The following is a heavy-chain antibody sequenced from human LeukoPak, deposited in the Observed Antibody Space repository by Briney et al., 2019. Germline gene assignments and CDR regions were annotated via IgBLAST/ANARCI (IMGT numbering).Heavy chain of an antibody. D-gene: IGHD2-2*01. CDR2: ISSSTTII. J-gene: IGHJ4*02. Sequence: GGSLRLSCAASGFTLSGFGMNWVRQAPGKGLEWVSYISSSTTIIYYADSVKGRFTISRDNSKNTLYLQMNSLRAEDTAVYYCAKDTLVVPAGWEDYWGQGTLVTVSS. V-gene: IGHV3-48*01. CDR1: GFTLSGFG. CDR3: AKDTLVVPAGWEDY.